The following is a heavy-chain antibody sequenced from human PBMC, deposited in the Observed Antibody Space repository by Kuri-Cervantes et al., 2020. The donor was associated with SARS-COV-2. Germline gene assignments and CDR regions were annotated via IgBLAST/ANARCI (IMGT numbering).Heavy chain of an antibody. CDR1: GYTFTGYY. V-gene: IGHV1-2*02. Sequence: ASVKVSCKASGYTFTGYYMHWVRQAPGQGLEWMGWINPNSGGTNYAQKFQGRVTMTRDTSISTAYMELSRLRSDDTAVYYCARSSPKGYEYEQQLVPYYFDYWGQGTLVTVSS. CDR3: ARSSPKGYEYEQQLVPYYFDY. CDR2: INPNSGGT. D-gene: IGHD6-13*01. J-gene: IGHJ4*02.